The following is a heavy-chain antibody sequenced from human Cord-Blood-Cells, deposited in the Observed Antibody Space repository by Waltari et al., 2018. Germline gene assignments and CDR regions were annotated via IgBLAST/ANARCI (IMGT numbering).Heavy chain of an antibody. Sequence: QVQLQQWGAGLLKPSETLSLTCAVYGGSFSGYYWSWIRQPPGQGLEWIGEINHSGSTNYNPSLKSRVTISVDTSKNQFSLKLSSVTAADTAVYYCARVYGSGSYYMPSAFDIWGQGTMVTVSS. CDR1: GGSFSGYY. D-gene: IGHD3-10*01. CDR2: INHSGST. J-gene: IGHJ3*02. V-gene: IGHV4-34*01. CDR3: ARVYGSGSYYMPSAFDI.